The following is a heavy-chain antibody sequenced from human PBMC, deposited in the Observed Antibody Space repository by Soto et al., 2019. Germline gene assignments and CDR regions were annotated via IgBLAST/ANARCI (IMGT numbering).Heavy chain of an antibody. D-gene: IGHD3-10*01. V-gene: IGHV4-30-4*01. J-gene: IGHJ4*02. CDR3: ARSSHYYGSGSYYNVGY. Sequence: QVQLQESGPGLVKPSQTLSLTCTVSGGSISSGDYYWSWIHQPPGKGLEWIGYIYYSGSTYYNPSLKSRVTISVDTSKNQFSLKLSSVTAADTAVYYCARSSHYYGSGSYYNVGYWGQVTLVTVSS. CDR2: IYYSGST. CDR1: GGSISSGDYY.